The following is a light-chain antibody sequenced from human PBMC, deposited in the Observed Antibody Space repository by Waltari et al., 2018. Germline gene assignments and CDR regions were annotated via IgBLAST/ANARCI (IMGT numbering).Light chain of an antibody. CDR2: TNN. CDR1: SSNIGSNI. CDR3: AAWDDSRTAWV. V-gene: IGLV1-44*01. J-gene: IGLJ3*02. Sequence: QSVLTQPPSASGTPGQRVTISCSGSSSNIGSNIVNWYQQLPGTAPKLLIYTNNRRPAGVPDRFSGSKSGTSSSLAISGLQSEDEADYHCAAWDDSRTAWVFGGGTKLTVL.